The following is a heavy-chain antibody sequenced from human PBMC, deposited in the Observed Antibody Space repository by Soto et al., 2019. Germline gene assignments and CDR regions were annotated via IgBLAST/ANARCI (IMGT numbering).Heavy chain of an antibody. J-gene: IGHJ4*02. CDR1: GFTFSSYW. CDR2: INSDGSRT. CDR3: ARGDGDYDDGNGYLGRH. Sequence: EVQLVESGGGIVQPGGSLRLSCAASGFTFSSYWMHWVRQAPGKGLVWVSRINSDGSRTSYADSAKGRFTISRDNAKNTVYLQMNSRRAEDTAVYYCARGDGDYDDGNGYLGRHWGQGTLVTVSS. D-gene: IGHD3-22*01. V-gene: IGHV3-74*01.